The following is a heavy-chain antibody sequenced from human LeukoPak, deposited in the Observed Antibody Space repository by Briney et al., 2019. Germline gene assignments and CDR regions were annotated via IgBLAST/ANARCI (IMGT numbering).Heavy chain of an antibody. CDR1: GGSISSYY. CDR3: AREGRYSSSWRADMDV. J-gene: IGHJ6*03. Sequence: PSETLSLTCTVSGGSISSYYWSWIRQPPGKGLEWIGYIYYSGSTNYNPSLKSRVTISVDTSKNQFSLKLSSVTAADTAVYYCAREGRYSSSWRADMDVWGKGTTVTVSS. D-gene: IGHD6-13*01. V-gene: IGHV4-59*01. CDR2: IYYSGST.